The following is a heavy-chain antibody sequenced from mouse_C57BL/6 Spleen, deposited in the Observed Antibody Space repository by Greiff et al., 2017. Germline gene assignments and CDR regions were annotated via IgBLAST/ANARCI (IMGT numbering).Heavy chain of an antibody. Sequence: VQLQQSGPELVKPGASVKISCKASGYAFSSSWMNWVKQRPGKGLEWIGRIYPGDGDTNYNGKFKGKATLTADKSSSTAYMQRSSLTSEDSAVYFCAMQCAYWGEGTLLTVSA. J-gene: IGHJ3*01. V-gene: IGHV1-82*01. CDR1: GYAFSSSW. CDR3: AMQCAY. CDR2: IYPGDGDT. D-gene: IGHD6-1*01.